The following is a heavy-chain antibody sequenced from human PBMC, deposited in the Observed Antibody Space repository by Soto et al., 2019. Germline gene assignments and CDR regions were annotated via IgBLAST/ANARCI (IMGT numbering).Heavy chain of an antibody. CDR2: ISYDGSNK. J-gene: IGHJ4*02. V-gene: IGHV3-30-3*01. CDR3: ARAGAATLSDY. Sequence: GGSLRLSCAASRFTFSYYIMHWVRQAPGKGLEWVAFISYDGSNKYYADSVKGRFTISRDNSKNTLYLQMNSLRAEDTAVYYCARAGAATLSDYWGQGTLVTVSS. D-gene: IGHD2-15*01. CDR1: RFTFSYYI.